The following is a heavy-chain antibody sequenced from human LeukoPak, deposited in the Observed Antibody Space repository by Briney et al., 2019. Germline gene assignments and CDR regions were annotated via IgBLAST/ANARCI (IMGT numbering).Heavy chain of an antibody. CDR1: GYFFTNYW. J-gene: IGHJ4*02. CDR2: VYPGDSDT. V-gene: IGHV5-51*01. D-gene: IGHD6-6*01. Sequence: GESLKISCKGSGYFFTNYWIGWVRQMPGKGLEWMGIVYPGDSDTRYSPSFQGQVTISADKSINTAYLQWSSLEASDTAMYYCARSAFSSSSPPFDYWGQGTLVTVSS. CDR3: ARSAFSSSSPPFDY.